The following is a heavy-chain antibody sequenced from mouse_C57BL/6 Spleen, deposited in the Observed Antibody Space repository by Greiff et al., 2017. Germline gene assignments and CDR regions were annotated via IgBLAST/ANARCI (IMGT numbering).Heavy chain of an antibody. V-gene: IGHV5-4*01. CDR2: ISDGGSYT. CDR3: ARDRDDIRGGDYFDY. Sequence: EVMLVESGGGLVKPGGSLKLSCAASGFTFSSYAMSWVRQTPEKRLEWVATISDGGSYTYYPDNLKGRFNIYSDNAKNNLYLQMGHLTSEDTAMYYCARDRDDIRGGDYFDYWGQGTPLTVSS. CDR1: GFTFSSYA. J-gene: IGHJ2*01. D-gene: IGHD1-1*02.